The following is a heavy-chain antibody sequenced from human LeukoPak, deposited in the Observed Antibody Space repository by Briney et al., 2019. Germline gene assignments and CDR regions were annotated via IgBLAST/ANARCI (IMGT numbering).Heavy chain of an antibody. V-gene: IGHV4-39*07. D-gene: IGHD3-22*01. CDR3: ARDAYDSSGYSFDY. Sequence: SETLSLTCTVSGGSISSSSYYWGWIRQPPGKGLERIGSIYYSGSTYYNPSLKSRVTISVDTSKNQFSLKLSSVTAADTAVYYCARDAYDSSGYSFDYWGQGTLVTVSS. J-gene: IGHJ4*02. CDR2: IYYSGST. CDR1: GGSISSSSYY.